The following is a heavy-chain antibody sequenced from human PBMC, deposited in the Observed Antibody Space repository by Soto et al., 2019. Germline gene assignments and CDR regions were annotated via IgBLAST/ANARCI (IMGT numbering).Heavy chain of an antibody. V-gene: IGHV4-39*07. CDR2: INHSGST. J-gene: IGHJ4*02. Sequence: SETQSLTCPVSGVNFSSSGYYWGWVHQPPGTGLEWIGEINHSGSTNYNPSLKSRVTISVDTSKNQFSLKLTSVTAADTAVYYCARDKITGLFDYWGQGTLVTVS. CDR3: ARDKITGLFDY. D-gene: IGHD2-8*02. CDR1: GVNFSSSGYY.